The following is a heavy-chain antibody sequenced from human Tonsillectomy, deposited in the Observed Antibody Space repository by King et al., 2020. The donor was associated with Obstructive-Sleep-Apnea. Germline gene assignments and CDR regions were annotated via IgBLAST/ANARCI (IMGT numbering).Heavy chain of an antibody. CDR2: IYYSGRA. Sequence: QVQLQESGPGLVKPSETLSLTCTVSGGSISSSSYYWGWIRQPPGKGLEWIGSIYYSGRAYYNPSVKSRVTISVDTSKNQFSLKLNSVTAADTAVYYCAREGAAATNWFDPWGQGTLVTVSS. V-gene: IGHV4-39*07. CDR3: AREGAAATNWFDP. J-gene: IGHJ5*02. CDR1: GGSISSSSYY. D-gene: IGHD2-15*01.